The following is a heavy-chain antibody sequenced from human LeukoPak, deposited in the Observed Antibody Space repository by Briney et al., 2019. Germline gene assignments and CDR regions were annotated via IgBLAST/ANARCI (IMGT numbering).Heavy chain of an antibody. Sequence: ASVKVSCKASGYTFTNYGITWVRQAPRQGLGCLGGMSPYNGNTNYAQKLQGRVTMTTDTSMNTVYMELRSLRSDDTAVYYCATEGGWQPTDYGDHVYWGQGTLVTVSS. D-gene: IGHD4-17*01. CDR1: GYTFTNYG. J-gene: IGHJ4*02. CDR2: MSPYNGNT. V-gene: IGHV1-18*01. CDR3: ATEGGWQPTDYGDHVY.